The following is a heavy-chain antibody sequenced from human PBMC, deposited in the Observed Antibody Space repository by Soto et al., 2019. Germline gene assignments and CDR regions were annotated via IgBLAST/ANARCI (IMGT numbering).Heavy chain of an antibody. D-gene: IGHD3-22*01. CDR3: ARDRSMLVVVPGY. J-gene: IGHJ4*02. V-gene: IGHV3-30-3*01. CDR1: GFTFSSYA. CDR2: KSHDGSNN. Sequence: QVHLVESGGGVVQPGRSLRLSCAASGFTFSSYAMHWVRQAPGKGLEWVAHKSHDGSNNYYADSVKGRFTISRDNSKNRGYLQMNSLRGDATAVYYCARDRSMLVVVPGYWGQGTLVTVSS.